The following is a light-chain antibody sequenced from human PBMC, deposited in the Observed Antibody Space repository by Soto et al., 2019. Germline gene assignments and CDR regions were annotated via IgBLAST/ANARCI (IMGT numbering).Light chain of an antibody. CDR1: QSVSNA. J-gene: IGKJ4*01. Sequence: IVLTQSPATLSVSPGERATLSCRASQSVSNALAWYQQKPGQAPRLRIYGAFTRATGIPARFSGSGSGTEFTLTINSLQSEDFAVYYCQQYDNWPRLTFGGGTKVDSK. CDR2: GAF. V-gene: IGKV3-15*01. CDR3: QQYDNWPRLT.